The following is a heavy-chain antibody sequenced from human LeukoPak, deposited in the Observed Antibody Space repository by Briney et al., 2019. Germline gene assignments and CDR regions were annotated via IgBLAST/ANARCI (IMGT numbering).Heavy chain of an antibody. V-gene: IGHV3-72*01. CDR3: TRTSGSYSGGAFDI. Sequence: PGGSLRLSCAGSGFTFSDHYMDWVRQAPGKGLEWVGRIRNKANRYTTEYAASAKGRFTFSRDDSKNSLYLQMNSLKTEDTAMYYCTRTSGSYSGGAFDIWGQGTMVTVSS. CDR1: GFTFSDHY. J-gene: IGHJ3*02. D-gene: IGHD1-26*01. CDR2: IRNKANRYTT.